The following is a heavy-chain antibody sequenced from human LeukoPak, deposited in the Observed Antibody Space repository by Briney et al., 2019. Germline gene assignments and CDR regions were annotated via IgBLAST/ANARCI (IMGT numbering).Heavy chain of an antibody. J-gene: IGHJ6*02. CDR2: IYSGGST. CDR1: GSTVSSNY. CDR3: ARANSSSWSRPQYYYYGMDV. Sequence: GGSLRLSCAASGSTVSSNYMSWVRQAPGKGLEWVSVIYSGGSTYYADSVKGRFTISRDNSKNTLYLQMNSLRAEDTAVYYCARANSSSWSRPQYYYYGMDVWGQGTTVTVSS. V-gene: IGHV3-53*01. D-gene: IGHD6-13*01.